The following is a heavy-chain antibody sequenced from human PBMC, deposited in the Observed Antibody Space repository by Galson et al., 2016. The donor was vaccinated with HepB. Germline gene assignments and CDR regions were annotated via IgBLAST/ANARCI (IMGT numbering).Heavy chain of an antibody. Sequence: SLRLSCAASGFTFSIYSMNWVRQSPGKGLEWVSSISSSSSYIYYGDSLKGRFTISRDNAKNSLYLQMNSLRAEDTAVYYCARARDWELPNQYFDHWGQGTLVTVSS. V-gene: IGHV3-21*04. CDR3: ARARDWELPNQYFDH. J-gene: IGHJ4*02. D-gene: IGHD1-26*01. CDR2: ISSSSSYI. CDR1: GFTFSIYS.